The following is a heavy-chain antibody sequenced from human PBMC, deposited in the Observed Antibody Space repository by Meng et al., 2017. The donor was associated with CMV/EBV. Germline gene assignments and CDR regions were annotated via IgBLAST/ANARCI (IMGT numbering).Heavy chain of an antibody. D-gene: IGHD3-10*01. Sequence: GESLKISCAASGFTFSIYWMTWVRQAPGKGLEWVANIKVDGSDKYYVDSVKGRFTISRDNAKNSVYLQMNSLRAEDTAVYYCAKDQGEVEYYYGSVEYTPDDYYFDYWGQGTLVTVSS. CDR2: IKVDGSDK. V-gene: IGHV3-7*01. CDR3: AKDQGEVEYYYGSVEYTPDDYYFDY. J-gene: IGHJ4*02. CDR1: GFTFSIYW.